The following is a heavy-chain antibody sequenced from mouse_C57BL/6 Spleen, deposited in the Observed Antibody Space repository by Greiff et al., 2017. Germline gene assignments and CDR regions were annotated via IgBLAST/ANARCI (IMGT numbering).Heavy chain of an antibody. CDR3: ARLIYDGFSFLDY. CDR2: INPNNGGT. D-gene: IGHD2-3*01. J-gene: IGHJ2*01. CDR1: GYTFTDYY. V-gene: IGHV1-26*01. Sequence: EVKLQQSGPELVKPGASVKISCKASGYTFTDYYMNWVKQSHGKSLEWIGDINPNNGGTSYNQKFKGKATLTVDKSSSTAYMELRSLTSEDSAVYYCARLIYDGFSFLDYWGQGTTLTVSS.